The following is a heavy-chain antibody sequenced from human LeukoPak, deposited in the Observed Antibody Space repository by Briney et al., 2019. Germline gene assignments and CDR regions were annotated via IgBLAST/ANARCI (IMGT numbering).Heavy chain of an antibody. CDR1: GGSISSYY. Sequence: SETLSLTCTVSGGSISSYYWSWIRQPPGKGLEGIGYIYYCGTTNYNPSLKSRVTISVDTSKNQFSLKLSSVTAADTAVYYCARGVYIAAAQYGYWGQGTLVTVSS. CDR3: ARGVYIAAAQYGY. D-gene: IGHD6-13*01. CDR2: IYYCGTT. V-gene: IGHV4-59*01. J-gene: IGHJ4*02.